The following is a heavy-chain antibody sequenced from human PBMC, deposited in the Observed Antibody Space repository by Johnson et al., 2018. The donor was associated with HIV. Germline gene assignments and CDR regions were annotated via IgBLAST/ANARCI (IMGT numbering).Heavy chain of an antibody. D-gene: IGHD6-13*01. CDR3: ALSGGAAAYDAFDI. J-gene: IGHJ3*02. CDR1: GFTVSSNY. V-gene: IGHV3-66*01. CDR2: IYSGGST. Sequence: VQLVESGGGLVQPGGSLRLSCAASGFTVSSNYMSWVRQAPGKGLEWVSVIYSGGSTYYADSVKGRFTIYRDNSKNTLYLQMNRLRAEDTAVYYCALSGGAAAYDAFDIWGQGTMVTVSS.